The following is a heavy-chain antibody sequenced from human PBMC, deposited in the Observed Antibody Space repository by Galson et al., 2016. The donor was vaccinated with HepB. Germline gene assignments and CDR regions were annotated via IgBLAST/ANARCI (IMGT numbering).Heavy chain of an antibody. Sequence: SLRLSCAASRFTFSAYAMSWVRQAPGKGLEWVSVISGSGGSTYYADSVKGRFTISRDNSKNTLYLQMNSLRAEDTAIYYCAKGWPPHPYGMDVWGQGTTVTDSS. CDR1: RFTFSAYA. V-gene: IGHV3-23*01. CDR3: AKGWPPHPYGMDV. J-gene: IGHJ6*02. CDR2: ISGSGGST.